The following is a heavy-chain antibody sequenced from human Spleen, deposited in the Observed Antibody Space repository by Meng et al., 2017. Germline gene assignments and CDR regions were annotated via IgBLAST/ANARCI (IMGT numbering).Heavy chain of an antibody. Sequence: QVHLQQWGAGLLKPSETLSLTCAVYGGSFSGYYWSWIRQPPGKGLEWIGEINQSGSTNCNPSLKSRVTISVDTSKNQFSLKLRSVTAADTAVYYCARVEGYYDSSGYYRYWGHGTLVTVSS. CDR1: GGSFSGYY. D-gene: IGHD3-22*01. V-gene: IGHV4-34*01. CDR2: INQSGST. J-gene: IGHJ4*01. CDR3: ARVEGYYDSSGYYRY.